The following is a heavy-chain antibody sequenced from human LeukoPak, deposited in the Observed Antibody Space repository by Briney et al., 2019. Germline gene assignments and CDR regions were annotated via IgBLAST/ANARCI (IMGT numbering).Heavy chain of an antibody. D-gene: IGHD2-15*01. Sequence: PSETLSLTCAVSGASISGSNYYWSWIRQPAGKGLEWIGRIYTSGSTNYNPSLTSRVTISVDPPKNQFSLKLSSVTATDTAVYYCARVGDCSVDSNCYHFADWFDPWGQGTLVTVSS. CDR2: IYTSGST. CDR3: ARVGDCSVDSNCYHFADWFDP. J-gene: IGHJ5*02. V-gene: IGHV4-61*02. CDR1: GASISGSNYY.